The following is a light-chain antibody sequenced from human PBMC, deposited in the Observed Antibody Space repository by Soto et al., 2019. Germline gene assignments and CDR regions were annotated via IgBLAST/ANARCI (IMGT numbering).Light chain of an antibody. CDR1: RNVRSN. V-gene: IGKV3-15*01. J-gene: IGKJ5*01. Sequence: EIVMTQSPATLSVSPGERSTLSCRSSRNVRSNLAWYQQKPGQAPRLLIFGASTRATGIPARFSGTGSGTEFTLTISSLQSEDFAVYYCQQYNTWPPITFGQGTRLEIK. CDR2: GAS. CDR3: QQYNTWPPIT.